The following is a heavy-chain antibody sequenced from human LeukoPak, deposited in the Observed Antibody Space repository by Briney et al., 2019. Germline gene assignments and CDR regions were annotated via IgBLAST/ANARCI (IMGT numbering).Heavy chain of an antibody. CDR1: GLTFTSYV. Sequence: HPGGSLRLSCAASGLTFTSYVMHWVRQAPGKGLQWVALISYDGSNKYYADSVKGRFTISRDNSKNTLYLQMNSLRAEDTAVYYCARPRGAAAGTFGFDPWGQGTLVAVSS. CDR2: ISYDGSNK. D-gene: IGHD6-13*01. V-gene: IGHV3-30*03. J-gene: IGHJ5*02. CDR3: ARPRGAAAGTFGFDP.